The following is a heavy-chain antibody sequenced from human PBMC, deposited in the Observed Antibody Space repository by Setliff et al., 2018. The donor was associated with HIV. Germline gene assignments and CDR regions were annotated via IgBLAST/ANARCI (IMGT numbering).Heavy chain of an antibody. CDR2: ILSDGSNE. CDR1: GLTFNNHG. V-gene: IGHV3-30*02. Sequence: GSLRLSCAASGLTFNNHGFHWVRQAPGKGLEWVAFILSDGSNEFYADSVKGRFTISREDSKSALYLQMNSLTADDSAIYYCAKDKGKHYYDYWGPGTLVTVSS. CDR3: AKDKGKHYYDY. J-gene: IGHJ4*02.